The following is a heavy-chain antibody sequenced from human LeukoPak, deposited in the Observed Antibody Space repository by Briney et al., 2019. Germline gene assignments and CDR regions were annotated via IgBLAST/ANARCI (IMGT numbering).Heavy chain of an antibody. D-gene: IGHD5-18*01. Sequence: ASVKVSCKASGYTFTGYYIHWVRQAPGQGLEWMGWVNPDSGGTSSAQKFQGRVTMTRDTSISTAYMELNRLRSDDTAVYYCARAGGGYSSGWGAFDIWGQGTMVTVS. CDR1: GYTFTGYY. J-gene: IGHJ3*02. CDR3: ARAGGGYSSGWGAFDI. V-gene: IGHV1-2*02. CDR2: VNPDSGGT.